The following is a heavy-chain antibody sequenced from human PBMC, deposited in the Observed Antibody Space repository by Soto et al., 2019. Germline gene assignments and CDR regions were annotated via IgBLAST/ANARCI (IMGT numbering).Heavy chain of an antibody. CDR1: GFTFSDYY. V-gene: IGHV3-11*06. Sequence: GGSLRLSCAASGFTFSDYYMSWIRQAPGKGLEWVSYISSSSSYTNYADSVKGRFTISRDNAKNSLYLQMNSLRAEDTAVYYCARVRSSGSASIVDFDYWGQGTLVTVSS. CDR2: ISSSSSYT. CDR3: ARVRSSGSASIVDFDY. D-gene: IGHD3-22*01. J-gene: IGHJ4*02.